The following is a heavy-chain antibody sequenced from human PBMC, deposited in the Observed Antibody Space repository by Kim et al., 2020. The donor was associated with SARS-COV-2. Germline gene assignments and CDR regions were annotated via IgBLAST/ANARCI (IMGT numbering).Heavy chain of an antibody. CDR3: ARDGGVGATTGLDY. Sequence: ADDVKGRFTSSRDNSENTLYLQMNSLGAEDTAVYYCARDGGVGATTGLDYWGQGTLVTVSS. J-gene: IGHJ4*02. D-gene: IGHD1-26*01. V-gene: IGHV3-30*07.